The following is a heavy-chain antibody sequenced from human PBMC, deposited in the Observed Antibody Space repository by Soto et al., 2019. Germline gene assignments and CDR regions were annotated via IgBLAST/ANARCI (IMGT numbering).Heavy chain of an antibody. CDR3: ARGRLDIVLVPAAFGSLDY. Sequence: SETLSLTCTVSGGSISSGDYYWSWIRQPPGKGLEWIGYIYYSGSTYYNPSLKSRVTISVDTSKNQFSLKLSSVTAADTAVYYCARGRLDIVLVPAAFGSLDYWGQGTLVTVSS. CDR2: IYYSGST. D-gene: IGHD2-2*03. V-gene: IGHV4-30-4*01. J-gene: IGHJ4*02. CDR1: GGSISSGDYY.